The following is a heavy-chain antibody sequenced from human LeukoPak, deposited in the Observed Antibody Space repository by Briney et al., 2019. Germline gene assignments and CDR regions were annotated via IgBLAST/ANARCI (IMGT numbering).Heavy chain of an antibody. D-gene: IGHD3-9*01. V-gene: IGHV4-34*01. CDR3: AVLMRHYGIDV. Sequence: SETLSLTCAVHGGSLSGNYWNWIRQTPGKGPEWLGDINYDGHTNYCPSLESRLTISVDSSKNQFALTLRSVTAADAAVYYCAVLMRHYGIDVWGQGTTVTVSS. CDR2: INYDGHT. CDR1: GGSLSGNY. J-gene: IGHJ6*02.